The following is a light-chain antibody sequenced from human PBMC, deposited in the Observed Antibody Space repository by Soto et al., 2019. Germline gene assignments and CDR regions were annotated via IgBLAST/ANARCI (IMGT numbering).Light chain of an antibody. CDR1: QSVSSN. CDR2: PTS. V-gene: IGKV3-15*01. CDR3: QHYNNWPIT. Sequence: EIVMTQSPATLSVSPGERASRSCRASQSVSSNLAWDQQKPGQTPRLLIYPTSTSATGIPARFSGSGSGTEFTLTISSLQSEDFAVYYCQHYNNWPITFGGGTKVEI. J-gene: IGKJ4*01.